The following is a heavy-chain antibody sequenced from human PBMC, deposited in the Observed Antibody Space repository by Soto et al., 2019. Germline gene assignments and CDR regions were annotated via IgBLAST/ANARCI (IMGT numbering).Heavy chain of an antibody. CDR3: AKAPQPYDVLTAPEY. V-gene: IGHV4-59*12. CDR1: GGSISSYY. CDR2: IYYSGST. D-gene: IGHD3-9*01. Sequence: SETLSLTCTVSGGSISSYYWSWIRQPPGKGLEWIGYIYYSGSTNYNPSLKSRVTISVDTSKNILYLQLSSLRVEDTAVYYCAKAPQPYDVLTAPEYWGQGTLVTVSS. J-gene: IGHJ4*02.